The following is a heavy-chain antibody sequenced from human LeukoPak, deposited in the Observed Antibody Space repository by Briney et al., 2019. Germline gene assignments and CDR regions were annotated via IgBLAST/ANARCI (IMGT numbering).Heavy chain of an antibody. CDR2: ISSSSSSI. CDR3: ARQNGADYYYYFDS. D-gene: IGHD3-22*01. J-gene: IGHJ4*02. Sequence: GGSLRLSCAASGFTFSTYSMNWVRQALGKGLEWVSYISSSSSSIYYADSVKGRFTISRDNAKNSLYLQINSLRAEDTAVYYCARQNGADYYYYFDSWGQGTPVTVSS. V-gene: IGHV3-48*01. CDR1: GFTFSTYS.